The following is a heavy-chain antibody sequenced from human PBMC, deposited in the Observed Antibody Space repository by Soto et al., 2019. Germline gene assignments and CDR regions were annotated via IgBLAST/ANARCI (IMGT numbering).Heavy chain of an antibody. V-gene: IGHV3-30-3*01. J-gene: IGHJ3*02. CDR3: ARDATDTAMTRSAFDI. CDR2: ISYDGSNK. Sequence: QVQLVESGGGVVQPGRSLRLSCAASGFTFSSYAMHWVRQAPGKGLEWVAVISYDGSNKYYADSVKGRFTISRDNSKNTLYLQMNSLRAEDTAVYYCARDATDTAMTRSAFDIWGQGTMVTVSS. CDR1: GFTFSSYA. D-gene: IGHD5-18*01.